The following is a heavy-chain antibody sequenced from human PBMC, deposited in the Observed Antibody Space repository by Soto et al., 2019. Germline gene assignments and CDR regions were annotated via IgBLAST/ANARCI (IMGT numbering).Heavy chain of an antibody. CDR2: MSYSGST. CDR3: ASLSGSFLYYFDN. V-gene: IGHV4-30-4*01. Sequence: QVQLQESGPGLVKPSQTLSLTCTVSGGSISSGGYYWSWIRQPPGKGLEWIAYMSYSGSTYYNPSLKSRVTLSVDTSKNQFSLKLRSVTAADTAVYYCASLSGSFLYYFDNWGQGTLVNVSS. CDR1: GGSISSGGYY. J-gene: IGHJ4*02. D-gene: IGHD3-22*01.